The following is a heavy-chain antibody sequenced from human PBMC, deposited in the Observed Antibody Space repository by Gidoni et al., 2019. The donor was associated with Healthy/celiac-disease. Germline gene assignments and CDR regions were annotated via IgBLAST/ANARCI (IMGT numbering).Heavy chain of an antibody. V-gene: IGHV1-18*01. CDR3: ARDYCSSTSCYHNWFDP. Sequence: QVQLVQSGAEVKKPGASVKVSCKASGYTFTSYGISWVRQAPGQGLEWMGWISAYNGNTNYAQKLQGRVTMTTDTSTSTAYMELRSLRSDDTAVYYGARDYCSSTSCYHNWFDPWGQGTLVTVSS. CDR2: ISAYNGNT. D-gene: IGHD2-2*01. CDR1: GYTFTSYG. J-gene: IGHJ5*02.